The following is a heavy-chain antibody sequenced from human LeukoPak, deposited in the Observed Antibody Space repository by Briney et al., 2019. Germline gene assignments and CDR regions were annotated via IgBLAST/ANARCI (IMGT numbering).Heavy chain of an antibody. Sequence: SVKVSCKASGGTFSSYAISWVRQAPGQGLEWMGGIIPIFGTANYAQKFQGRVTITADESTSTAYMELSSLRSEDTAVYYCARQPDGSSWRNAFDIWGQGTMVTVSS. J-gene: IGHJ3*02. CDR1: GGTFSSYA. D-gene: IGHD6-13*01. CDR3: ARQPDGSSWRNAFDI. V-gene: IGHV1-69*13. CDR2: IIPIFGTA.